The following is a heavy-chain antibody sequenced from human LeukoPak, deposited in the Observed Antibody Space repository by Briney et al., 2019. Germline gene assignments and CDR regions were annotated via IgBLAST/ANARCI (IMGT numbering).Heavy chain of an antibody. V-gene: IGHV1-46*01. CDR2: INRSSGSK. J-gene: IGHJ4*02. D-gene: IGHD6-6*01. CDR3: ARDGPRIAAVGEDFYY. CDR1: VYTFPRYY. Sequence: GASVKDSCQASVYTFPRYYMHWLRQAPGQGLDWMGIINRSSGSKSYEKKIQGRVTMTRDTSTSRVYLELSGFRSEDTAVYYGARDGPRIAAVGEDFYYWGEGTLVTVSS.